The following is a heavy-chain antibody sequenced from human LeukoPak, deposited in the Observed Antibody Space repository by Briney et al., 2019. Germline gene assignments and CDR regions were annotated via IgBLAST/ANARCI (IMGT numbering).Heavy chain of an antibody. V-gene: IGHV1-18*01. CDR1: GYTFTSYG. D-gene: IGHD2-15*01. J-gene: IGHJ3*02. CDR2: ISAYNGNT. Sequence: AASVKVSCKASGYTFTSYGISWVRQAPGQGLEWMGWISAYNGNTNYAQKLQGRVTMTTDTSTSTAYMELRSLRSDGTAVYYCARGWGNCSGGSCYAFDIWGQGTMVTVSS. CDR3: ARGWGNCSGGSCYAFDI.